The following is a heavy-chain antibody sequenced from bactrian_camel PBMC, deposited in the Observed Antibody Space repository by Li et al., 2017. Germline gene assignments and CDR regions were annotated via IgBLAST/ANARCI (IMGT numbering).Heavy chain of an antibody. CDR3: GACPHVPYYSDYREGPFYF. CDR1: GYTTNGSYC. D-gene: IGHD4*01. J-gene: IGHJ4*01. Sequence: VQLVESGGGSVQAGGSLRLSCQASGYTTNGSYCMAWFRQIPGKEREGVASIYSADGNTNYADSVKGRFTISQDDTENTLYLHMDSLKPEDTAVYYCGACPHVPYYSDYREGPFYFGGQGTQVTVS. V-gene: IGHV3S6*01. CDR2: IYSADGNT.